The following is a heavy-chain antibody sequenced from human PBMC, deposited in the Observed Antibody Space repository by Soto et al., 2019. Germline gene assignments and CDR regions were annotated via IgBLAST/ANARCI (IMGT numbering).Heavy chain of an antibody. J-gene: IGHJ6*02. CDR2: IIPIFGTA. D-gene: IGHD2-15*01. Sequence: QVQLVQSGAEVKKPGSSVKVSCKASGGTFSSYAISWVRQAPGQGLEWMGGIIPIFGTANYAQKFQGRVTITADKSTSTAYMELSSLRSEDTAVYYCAREHCSGGSCDPGGYYYYGMDVWGQGTTVTVSS. CDR1: GGTFSSYA. CDR3: AREHCSGGSCDPGGYYYYGMDV. V-gene: IGHV1-69*06.